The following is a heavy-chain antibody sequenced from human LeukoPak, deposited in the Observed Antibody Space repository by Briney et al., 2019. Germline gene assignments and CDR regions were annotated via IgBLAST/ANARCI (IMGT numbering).Heavy chain of an antibody. V-gene: IGHV4-4*07. CDR1: AGFISSYY. J-gene: IGHJ5*02. Sequence: PSETLSLTCTVSAGFISSYYWSWIRQPAGKGLEWIGRVYTSGSTNYNPSLQSRVTMSVDTSKNQFSLKLSSVTAADTAVYFCARGSVGAVGSRWFDPWGQGTLVTVSS. CDR2: VYTSGST. D-gene: IGHD6-13*01. CDR3: ARGSVGAVGSRWFDP.